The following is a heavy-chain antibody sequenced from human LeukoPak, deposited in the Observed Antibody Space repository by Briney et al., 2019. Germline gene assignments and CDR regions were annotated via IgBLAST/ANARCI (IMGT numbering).Heavy chain of an antibody. CDR3: ARADSSSWYGCSDY. J-gene: IGHJ4*02. V-gene: IGHV4-59*01. CDR2: IYYSGST. D-gene: IGHD6-13*01. Sequence: SETLSLTCTVSGGSISSYYWSWIRQPPGKGLEWIGYIYYSGSTNYNPSLKSRVTISVDTSKNQFSLKLSSVTAADTAVYYCARADSSSWYGCSDYWGQGTLVTVSS. CDR1: GGSISSYY.